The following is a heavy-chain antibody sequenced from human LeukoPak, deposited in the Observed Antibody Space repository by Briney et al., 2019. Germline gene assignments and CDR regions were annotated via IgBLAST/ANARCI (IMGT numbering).Heavy chain of an antibody. CDR3: ARIYGS. D-gene: IGHD4-17*01. CDR1: GGSFSSYA. CDR2: IIPMFGTA. Sequence: ASVKVSCKASGGSFSSYAISWVRQAPGQGLEWMGRIIPMFGTANYAQKFQGRVTITTDESTSTAYMELSSLRSEDTAVYYCARIYGSWGQGTLVTVSS. J-gene: IGHJ5*02. V-gene: IGHV1-69*05.